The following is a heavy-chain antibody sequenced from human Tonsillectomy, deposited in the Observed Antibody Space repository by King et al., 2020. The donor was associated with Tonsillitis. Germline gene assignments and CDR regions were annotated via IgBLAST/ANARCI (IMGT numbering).Heavy chain of an antibody. CDR3: AGLRVARDAFDV. D-gene: IGHD2-15*01. J-gene: IGHJ3*01. CDR2: IWYDGSNK. CDR1: GFTFSNYG. V-gene: IGHV3-33*01. Sequence: QVQLVESGGGVVQPGRSLRLSCAASGFTFSNYGMHWVRQAPGKGLEWVAVIWYDGSNKYYADSVKGRLTISRDNSKNTLYLQMNSLRAEDTAVYYWAGLRVARDAFDVWGQGTMVTVSS.